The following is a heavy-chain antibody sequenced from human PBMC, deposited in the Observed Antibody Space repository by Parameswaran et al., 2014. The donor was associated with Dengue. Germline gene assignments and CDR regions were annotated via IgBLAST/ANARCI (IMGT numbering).Heavy chain of an antibody. V-gene: IGHV4-61*01. CDR2: LLQWEH. J-gene: IGHJ3*02. CDR1: GGSVSSVVTT. D-gene: IGHD3-10*01. Sequence: SETLSLTCTVSGGSVSSVVTTGAGSGSPREGTGVDWVYLLQWEHQLQPSLKSRVTISVDTSKNQFSLKLSSVTAADTAVYYCASANSGSQGGDAFDIWGQGTMVTVSS. CDR3: ASANSGSQGGDAFDI.